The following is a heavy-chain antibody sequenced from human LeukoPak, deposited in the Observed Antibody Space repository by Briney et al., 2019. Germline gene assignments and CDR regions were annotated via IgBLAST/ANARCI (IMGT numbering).Heavy chain of an antibody. J-gene: IGHJ4*02. CDR3: ARAKNITFDY. V-gene: IGHV3-23*01. Sequence: GGSLRLSCTASAFAFNDSPMNWVRQAPGKGLEWVSTISGGSSHTYYADSVKGRFTISRDNSKNTLYLQMNSLRAEDTAVYYCARAKNITFDYWGQGTLVTVSS. CDR2: ISGGSSHT. D-gene: IGHD1-14*01. CDR1: AFAFNDSP.